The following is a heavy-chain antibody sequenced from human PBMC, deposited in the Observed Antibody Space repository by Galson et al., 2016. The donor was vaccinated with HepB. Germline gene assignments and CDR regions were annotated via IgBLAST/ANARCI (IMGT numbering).Heavy chain of an antibody. CDR1: GFIFSGYY. CDR3: ARASGDIVIFPDADY. Sequence: SLRLSCEASGFIFSGYYMSWIRQAPRKGLELVAYISGSGAYTTYADSVKGRFTISRDNAKTTLYLQMNSLSAEDTAVYYCARASGDIVIFPDADYWGQGTLVTVSS. D-gene: IGHD2/OR15-2a*01. J-gene: IGHJ4*02. V-gene: IGHV3-11*05. CDR2: ISGSGAYT.